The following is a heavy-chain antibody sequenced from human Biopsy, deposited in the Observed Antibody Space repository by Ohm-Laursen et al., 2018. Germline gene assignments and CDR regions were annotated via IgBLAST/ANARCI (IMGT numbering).Heavy chain of an antibody. D-gene: IGHD2-15*01. CDR3: ARTLVDCTSGTCYDVGDGMDV. J-gene: IGHJ6*02. CDR2: ISGYNGNT. V-gene: IGHV1-18*01. CDR1: GYKFTSYG. Sequence: ASVKVSCKASGYKFTSYGMSWVRQAPGQGFEWMGRISGYNGNTNYAQKFQGRVTITADKSTSTAYMELRNLRSEDTAVYYCARTLVDCTSGTCYDVGDGMDVWGQGTTVIVSS.